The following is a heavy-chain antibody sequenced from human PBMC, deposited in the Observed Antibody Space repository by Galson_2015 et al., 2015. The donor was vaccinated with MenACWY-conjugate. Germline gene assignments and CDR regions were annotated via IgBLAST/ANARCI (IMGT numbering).Heavy chain of an antibody. Sequence: SLRLSCAGSGFTFSNAWMNWVRQAPGKGLEWVGRIKSKYVVGTIEYAAPVKGRFIISRDDSKDTLYLQMNSLKTEDTAVYYCTTALGVAAHGSWGQGTLVTVSS. CDR3: TTALGVAAHGS. CDR1: GFTFSNAW. CDR2: IKSKYVVGTI. J-gene: IGHJ4*02. V-gene: IGHV3-15*01. D-gene: IGHD6-13*01.